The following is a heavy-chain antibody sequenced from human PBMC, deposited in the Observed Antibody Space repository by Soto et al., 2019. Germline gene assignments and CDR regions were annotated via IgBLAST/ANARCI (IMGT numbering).Heavy chain of an antibody. V-gene: IGHV3-74*01. J-gene: IGHJ4*02. CDR1: GFTFSSSW. D-gene: IGHD6-13*01. CDR2: INGDGSYI. CDR3: TRSARSAAGNY. Sequence: GGSLRLSCAASGFTFSSSWMHWVRQAPGEALVWVSLINGDGSYITYADSVKGRYTISRDNAKNTLYLQMNSLRAEDTAVYYCTRSARSAAGNYWGQGTLVTVSS.